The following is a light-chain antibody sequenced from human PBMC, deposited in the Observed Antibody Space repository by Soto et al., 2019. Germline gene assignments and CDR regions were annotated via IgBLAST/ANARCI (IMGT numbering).Light chain of an antibody. CDR3: QQYGSSPEIT. V-gene: IGKV3-20*01. J-gene: IGKJ5*01. CDR2: GAS. Sequence: EIVMTQSPAILSVSPGETGTLSCRASQDIGTKLAWYQQKPGQAPRLLIYGASSRATGIPDRFSGSGSGTDFTLTISRLEPEDFAVYYCQQYGSSPEITFGQGTRLEIK. CDR1: QDIGTK.